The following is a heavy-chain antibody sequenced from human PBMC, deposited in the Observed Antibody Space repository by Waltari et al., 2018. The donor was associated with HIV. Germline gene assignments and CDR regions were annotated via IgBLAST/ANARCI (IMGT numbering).Heavy chain of an antibody. V-gene: IGHV4-4*02. CDR3: ARVVSGDSGSSWFDP. CDR1: GGSITTYNW. CDR2: MYHSGST. D-gene: IGHD2-15*01. J-gene: IGHJ5*02. Sequence: QVQLQESGPGLVKPSETLSLPCAVSGGSITTYNWWTWVRQPPGKGLERVGEMYHSGSTNYNSSLKSRVTMSIDKSNNLFSLNLRSVTAADTAVYYCARVVSGDSGSSWFDPWGQGTLVTVSS.